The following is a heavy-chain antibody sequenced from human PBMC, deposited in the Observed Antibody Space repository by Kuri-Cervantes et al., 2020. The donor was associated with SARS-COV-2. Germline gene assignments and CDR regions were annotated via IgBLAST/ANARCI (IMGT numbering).Heavy chain of an antibody. D-gene: IGHD2-2*01. CDR2: INPNSGGT. V-gene: IGHV1-2*02. CDR3: ASRGLLLRAYFYYMDV. Sequence: ASVKVSCKASGYTFTGYYMHWVRQAPGQGLEWMGWINPNSGGTNYAQKFQGRVTMTRDTSISTAYMELSRLRSDDTAVYYCASRGLLLRAYFYYMDVWGEGTTVTVSS. J-gene: IGHJ6*03. CDR1: GYTFTGYY.